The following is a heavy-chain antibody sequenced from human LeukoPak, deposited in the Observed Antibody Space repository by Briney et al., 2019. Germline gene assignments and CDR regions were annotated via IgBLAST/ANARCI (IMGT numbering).Heavy chain of an antibody. CDR2: INPNSGGT. CDR3: ARDYVTMIVVAPVFDP. D-gene: IGHD3-22*01. CDR1: GYTFTGYY. J-gene: IGHJ5*02. Sequence: GASVKVSCKASGYTFTGYYMHWGRQAPGQGLEWMGWINPNSGGTNYAQKFQGRVTMTRDTSISTAYMELSRLRSDDTAVYYCARDYVTMIVVAPVFDPWGQGTLVTVSS. V-gene: IGHV1-2*02.